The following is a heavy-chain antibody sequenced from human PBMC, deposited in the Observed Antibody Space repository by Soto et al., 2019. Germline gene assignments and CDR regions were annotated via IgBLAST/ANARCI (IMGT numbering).Heavy chain of an antibody. J-gene: IGHJ6*02. Sequence: DAHLVESGGAVVQPGGSLRLSCAASGFNFHDYTIHWVRQSPGKGLEWVSFITWDGGSIYYADSVKGRFTISRDNSKNSLTLEINSLRSEDSGLYYCAKGGFGGYGLDVWGQGTTVIVSS. CDR3: AKGGFGGYGLDV. V-gene: IGHV3-43*01. CDR2: ITWDGGSI. CDR1: GFNFHDYT. D-gene: IGHD3-22*01.